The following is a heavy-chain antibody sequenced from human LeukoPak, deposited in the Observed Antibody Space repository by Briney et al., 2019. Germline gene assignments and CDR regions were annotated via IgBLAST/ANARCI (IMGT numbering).Heavy chain of an antibody. CDR1: GYSISSGYY. CDR3: ARHLDGYNYYYYYYMDV. V-gene: IGHV4-38-2*01. Sequence: PSETLSLTCAVSGYSISSGYYWGWIRQPPGKGLEWIGSIYYSGSTYYNPSLKSRVTISVDTSKNQFSLKLSSVTAADTAVYYCARHLDGYNYYYYYYMDVWGKGTTVTVSS. CDR2: IYYSGST. D-gene: IGHD5-24*01. J-gene: IGHJ6*03.